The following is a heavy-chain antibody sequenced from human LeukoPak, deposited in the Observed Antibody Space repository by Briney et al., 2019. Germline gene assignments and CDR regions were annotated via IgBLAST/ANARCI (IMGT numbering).Heavy chain of an antibody. D-gene: IGHD4-17*01. Sequence: SPGRSLRLSCAASGFTFSDYYMSWIRQAPGKGLEWVSYISSSGSTIYYADSVKGRFTISRDNAKNSLYLQMNSLRAEDTAVYYCAREVGHYGDFLDAFDIWGQGTMVTVSS. CDR1: GFTFSDYY. J-gene: IGHJ3*02. CDR3: AREVGHYGDFLDAFDI. V-gene: IGHV3-11*01. CDR2: ISSSGSTI.